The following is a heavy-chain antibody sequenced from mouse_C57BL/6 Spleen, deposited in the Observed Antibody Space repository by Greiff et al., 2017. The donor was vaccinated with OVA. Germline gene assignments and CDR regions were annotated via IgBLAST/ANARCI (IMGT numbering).Heavy chain of an antibody. CDR3: VSPQLRLREGYAMDY. Sequence: EVHLVESGGGLVQPKGSLKLSCAASGFSFNTYAMNWVRQAPGKGLEWVARIRSKSNNYATYYADSVKDRFTISRDDSESMLYLQMNNVKTEDTAMYYCVSPQLRLREGYAMDYWGQGTSVTVSS. V-gene: IGHV10-1*01. D-gene: IGHD3-2*02. CDR2: IRSKSNNYAT. CDR1: GFSFNTYA. J-gene: IGHJ4*01.